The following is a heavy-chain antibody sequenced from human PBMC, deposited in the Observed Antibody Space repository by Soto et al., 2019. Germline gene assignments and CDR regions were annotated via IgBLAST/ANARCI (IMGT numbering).Heavy chain of an antibody. J-gene: IGHJ6*02. Sequence: ASVKVSCKASGYTFTSYDINWVRQATGQGLEWMGWMNPNSGNTGYAQKFQGRVTMTRNTSISTAYMELSRLRSEDTAVYYGARYGVRGVNSYYYYGMDVWGQGTTVTVSS. CDR3: ARYGVRGVNSYYYYGMDV. CDR1: GYTFTSYD. CDR2: MNPNSGNT. D-gene: IGHD3-10*01. V-gene: IGHV1-8*01.